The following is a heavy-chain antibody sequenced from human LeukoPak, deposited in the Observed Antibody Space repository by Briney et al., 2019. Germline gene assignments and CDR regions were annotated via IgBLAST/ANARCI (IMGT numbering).Heavy chain of an antibody. V-gene: IGHV3-7*01. CDR1: GFTFSSYW. Sequence: GGSLRLSCAASGFTFSSYWMSWVRQAPGKGLEWVANIKQDGSEKYYVDSVKGRFTISRDNAKNSLYLQMNSLRAEDTAVYYCARSPGRGYSHGYVGDFVDYWGQGTLVTVSS. CDR3: ARSPGRGYSHGYVGDFVDY. CDR2: IKQDGSEK. D-gene: IGHD5-18*01. J-gene: IGHJ4*02.